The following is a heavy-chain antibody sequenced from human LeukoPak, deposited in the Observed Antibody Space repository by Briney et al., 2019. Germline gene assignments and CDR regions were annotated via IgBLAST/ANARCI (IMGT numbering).Heavy chain of an antibody. J-gene: IGHJ4*02. V-gene: IGHV3-48*03. D-gene: IGHD3-10*01. CDR1: GFTFSSYE. Sequence: QPGGSLRLSCAASGFTFSSYEMNWVRQAPGKGLEWVAYISSSGSIRYYADSVKGRFTISRDNAKNSMYLQMNSLRAEDTAVYYCERTPPRNRYGSEFDYWGQGTLVTVSS. CDR3: ERTPPRNRYGSEFDY. CDR2: ISSSGSIR.